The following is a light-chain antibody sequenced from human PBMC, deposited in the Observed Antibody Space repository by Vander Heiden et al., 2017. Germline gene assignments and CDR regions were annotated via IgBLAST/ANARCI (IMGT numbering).Light chain of an antibody. CDR2: SNN. V-gene: IGLV1-44*01. Sequence: SVLTQAPSASGTPGQMLIISCSGSNSNIGSNTVYWHQQLPGAAPKLLIDSNNERPSGVPDRFSGSKSGTSASLAISGLQSEDEADYYCGAWDDRLNSPVFGGGTKLTVL. CDR3: GAWDDRLNSPV. CDR1: NSNIGSNT. J-gene: IGLJ2*01.